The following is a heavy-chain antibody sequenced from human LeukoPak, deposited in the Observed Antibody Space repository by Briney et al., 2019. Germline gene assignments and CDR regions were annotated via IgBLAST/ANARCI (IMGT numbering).Heavy chain of an antibody. D-gene: IGHD2-2*01. CDR2: INPNSGGT. J-gene: IGHJ4*02. CDR1: GYTFTGYY. CDR3: ARLPGRYCSSTSCWRFDY. Sequence: GASVKVSCKASGYTFTGYYMHWVRQAPGQGLEWMGWINPNSGGTNYAQKFQGRVTTTGDTSISTAYMELSRLRSDDTAVYYCARLPGRYCSSTSCWRFDYWGQGTLVTVSS. V-gene: IGHV1-2*02.